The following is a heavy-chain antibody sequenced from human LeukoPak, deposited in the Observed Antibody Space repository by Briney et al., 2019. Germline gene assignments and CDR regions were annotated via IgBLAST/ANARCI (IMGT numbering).Heavy chain of an antibody. CDR3: ARDGGYYYDSSGYAAFDI. CDR2: IIPIFGTA. Sequence: SVKVSCKASGGTFSSYAISWVRQAPGQGLEWMGGIIPIFGTANYAQKFQGRVTITTDESTSTAYMELSSLGSEDTAVYYCARDGGYYYDSSGYAAFDIWGQGTMVTVSS. V-gene: IGHV1-69*05. CDR1: GGTFSSYA. J-gene: IGHJ3*02. D-gene: IGHD3-22*01.